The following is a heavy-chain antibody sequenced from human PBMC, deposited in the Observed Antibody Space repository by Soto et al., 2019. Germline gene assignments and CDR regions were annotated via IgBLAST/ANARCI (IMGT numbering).Heavy chain of an antibody. Sequence: EVQLVESGGGLVKPGGSLRLSCAASGFPFNNAWINWVRQVPGKGLEWVGRVKSKADGGSGDYAAPVKGRFVVSRDDSKDIVYLQMNSLKIEDTGFYYCTTDSRTTLPEIRFDYWGHGTQVTVSS. CDR2: VKSKADGGSG. CDR3: TTDSRTTLPEIRFDY. J-gene: IGHJ4*01. D-gene: IGHD1-26*01. V-gene: IGHV3-15*07. CDR1: GFPFNNAW.